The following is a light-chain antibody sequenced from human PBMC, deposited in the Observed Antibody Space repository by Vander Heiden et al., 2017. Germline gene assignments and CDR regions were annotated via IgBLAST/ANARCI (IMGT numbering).Light chain of an antibody. CDR2: EVS. Sequence: QSALTQPPSASGSPGQSVTISCTETSSDVGGYNYVSWYQQHPGKAPKLMIYEVSKRPSGVPDRFSGSKSGNTASLTVSGLQAEDEADYYCSSYAGSNREVFGGGTKLTVL. CDR3: SSYAGSNREV. J-gene: IGLJ2*01. CDR1: SSDVGGYNY. V-gene: IGLV2-8*01.